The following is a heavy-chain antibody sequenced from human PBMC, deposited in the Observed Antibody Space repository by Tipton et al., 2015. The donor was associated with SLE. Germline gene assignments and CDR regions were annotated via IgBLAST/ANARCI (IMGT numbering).Heavy chain of an antibody. CDR3: ASTTVRAFDI. V-gene: IGHV4-38-2*01. D-gene: IGHD4-17*01. J-gene: IGHJ3*02. Sequence: GLVKPSETLSLTCAVSGYSISSGYYWGWIRQPPGKGLEWIGSIYHSGSTYYNPSLKSRVTISVDTSKNQFSLKLSSVTAADTAAYYCASTTVRAFDIWGQGTMVTVSS. CDR2: IYHSGST. CDR1: GYSISSGYY.